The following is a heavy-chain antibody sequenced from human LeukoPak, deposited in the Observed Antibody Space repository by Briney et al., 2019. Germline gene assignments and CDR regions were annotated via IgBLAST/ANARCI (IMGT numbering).Heavy chain of an antibody. CDR2: INPNSGGT. D-gene: IGHD2-2*01. CDR3: AREYQLLWVYFDY. CDR1: GYTFTGYY. V-gene: IGHV1-2*02. Sequence: ASVKVSCKASGYTFTGYYMHWVRQAPGQGLGWMGWINPNSGGTNYAQKFPGRVTITRDTSISTAYMELSRLRSDDTAVYYCAREYQLLWVYFDYWGEGTLVTVSS. J-gene: IGHJ4*02.